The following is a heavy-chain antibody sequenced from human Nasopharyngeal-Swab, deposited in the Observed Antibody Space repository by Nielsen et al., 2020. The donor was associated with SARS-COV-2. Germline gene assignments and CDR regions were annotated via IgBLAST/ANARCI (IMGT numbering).Heavy chain of an antibody. CDR3: ARDATYGQLGNFDY. CDR1: GGTFSSYA. D-gene: IGHD6-13*01. V-gene: IGHV1-69*04. Sequence: SVKVSCKASGGTFSSYAISWVRQAPGQGLEWMGRIIPILGIANYAQKFQGRVTITAGKSTSTAYMELSSLRSEDTAVYYCARDATYGQLGNFDYWGQGTLVTVSS. CDR2: IIPILGIA. J-gene: IGHJ4*02.